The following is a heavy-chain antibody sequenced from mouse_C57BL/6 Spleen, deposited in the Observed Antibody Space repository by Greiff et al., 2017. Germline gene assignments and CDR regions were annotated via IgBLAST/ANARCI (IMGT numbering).Heavy chain of an antibody. CDR3: AREDDGYYGKAMDD. CDR2: IYPGDGDT. CDR1: GYAFSSSW. Sequence: QVQLQQSGPELVKPGASVKISCKASGYAFSSSWMNWVKQRPGKGLEWIGRIYPGDGDTNYNGKFKGKATLTADKSSSTAYMQLSSLTSEDSAVYFCAREDDGYYGKAMDDWGQGTSVTVSS. J-gene: IGHJ4*01. D-gene: IGHD2-3*01. V-gene: IGHV1-82*01.